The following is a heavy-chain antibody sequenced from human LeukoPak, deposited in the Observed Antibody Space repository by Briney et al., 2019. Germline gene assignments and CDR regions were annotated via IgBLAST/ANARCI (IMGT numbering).Heavy chain of an antibody. V-gene: IGHV3-30-3*01. D-gene: IGHD5-18*01. CDR3: ARVGYSDAFDI. J-gene: IGHJ3*02. CDR2: ISYDGSNK. Sequence: PGGSLRPSCAASGFTFSSYAMHWVRQAPGKGLEWVAVISYDGSNKYYADSVKGRFTISRDNSKNTLYLRMNSLRAEDTAVYYCARVGYSDAFDIWGQGTMVTVSS. CDR1: GFTFSSYA.